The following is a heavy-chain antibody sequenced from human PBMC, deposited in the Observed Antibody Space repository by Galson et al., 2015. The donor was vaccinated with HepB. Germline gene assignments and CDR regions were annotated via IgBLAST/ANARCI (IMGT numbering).Heavy chain of an antibody. Sequence: SLRLSCAASGFTFSSYSMNWVRQAPGKGLEWVSSISSSSSYIYYADSVKGRFTISRDNAKNSLYLQMNSLRAEDTAVYYCARDPAMVTIFAFDIWGQGTMVTVSS. CDR2: ISSSSSYI. CDR1: GFTFSSYS. V-gene: IGHV3-21*01. J-gene: IGHJ3*02. D-gene: IGHD5-18*01. CDR3: ARDPAMVTIFAFDI.